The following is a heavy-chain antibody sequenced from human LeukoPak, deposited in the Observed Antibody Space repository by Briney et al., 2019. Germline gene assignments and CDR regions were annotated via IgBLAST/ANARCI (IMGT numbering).Heavy chain of an antibody. CDR1: GGSISSYY. D-gene: IGHD4-23*01. J-gene: IGHJ4*02. CDR2: IYTSGST. V-gene: IGHV4-4*09. Sequence: SETLSLTCTVSGGSISSYYWSWIRQPPGKGLECIGYIYTSGSTNYNPSLKSRVTISVDTSKNQFSLKLSSVTAADTAVYYCARHPYGYGGNWAKPLFDYWGQGTLVTVSS. CDR3: ARHPYGYGGNWAKPLFDY.